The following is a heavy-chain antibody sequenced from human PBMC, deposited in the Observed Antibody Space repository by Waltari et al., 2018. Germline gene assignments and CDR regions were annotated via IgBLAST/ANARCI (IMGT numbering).Heavy chain of an antibody. CDR3: ARDLAAGAAAASP. J-gene: IGHJ5*02. CDR1: GGSISSGSYY. CDR2: IYTSGST. D-gene: IGHD6-13*01. V-gene: IGHV4-61*02. Sequence: QVQLQESGPGLVKPSQTLSLTCTVSGGSISSGSYYWSWIRQPAGKGLEWIGRIYTSGSTNYNPSLKRRVTISVDTSKNQFSLKLSSVTAADTAVYYCARDLAAGAAAASPWGQGTLVTVSS.